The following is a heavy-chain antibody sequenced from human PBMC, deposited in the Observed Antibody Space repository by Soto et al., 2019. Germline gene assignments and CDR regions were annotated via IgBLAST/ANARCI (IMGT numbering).Heavy chain of an antibody. Sequence: ASVKVSCKVSGYTLTDFSMHWVRQAPGKGLEWMGTFDPEDGETVYAQKFQGRVTMTEDTSTDTVYMELSSLRSEDTAVYYCARARLLGFGESPVGYYYGMDVWGQGTTVTVSS. CDR1: GYTLTDFS. J-gene: IGHJ6*02. CDR2: FDPEDGET. V-gene: IGHV1-24*01. D-gene: IGHD3-10*01. CDR3: ARARLLGFGESPVGYYYGMDV.